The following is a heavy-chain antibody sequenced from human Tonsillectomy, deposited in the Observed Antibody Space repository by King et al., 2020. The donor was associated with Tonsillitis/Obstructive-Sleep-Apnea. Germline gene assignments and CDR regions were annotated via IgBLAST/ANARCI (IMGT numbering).Heavy chain of an antibody. Sequence: VQLVESGGGLVQPGGSLRLSCAASGFTFSSYEMNRVRQAPGKGLEWVSYISSSGSTIYYADSVKGRFTISRDNAKNSLYLQMNSLRAEDTAVYYCAREGCSSTSCYDYWGQGTLVTVSS. J-gene: IGHJ4*02. CDR1: GFTFSSYE. CDR3: AREGCSSTSCYDY. V-gene: IGHV3-48*03. CDR2: ISSSGSTI. D-gene: IGHD2-2*01.